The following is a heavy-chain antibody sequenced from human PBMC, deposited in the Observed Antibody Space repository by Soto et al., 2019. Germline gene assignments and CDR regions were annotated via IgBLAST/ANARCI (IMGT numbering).Heavy chain of an antibody. J-gene: IGHJ5*02. CDR2: INHSGST. D-gene: IGHD3-22*01. CDR1: GGPFSGYY. V-gene: IGHV4-34*01. Sequence: SETLSLTCAVYGGPFSGYYWSWIRQPPGKGLEWIGEINHSGSTNYNPSLKSRVTISVDTSKNQFSLKLSSVTAADTAVYYCARGTDYYDSSGYYETPYNWFDPWGQGTLVTVSS. CDR3: ARGTDYYDSSGYYETPYNWFDP.